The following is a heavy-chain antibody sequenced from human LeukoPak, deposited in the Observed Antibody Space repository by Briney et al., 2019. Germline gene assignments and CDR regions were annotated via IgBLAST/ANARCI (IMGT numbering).Heavy chain of an antibody. D-gene: IGHD2-2*01. CDR3: ARRRYCSSTSCYAVQYYFDY. CDR2: ISYDGSNK. V-gene: IGHV3-30*03. J-gene: IGHJ4*02. Sequence: GGSLRLSCAASGFTFSSYGMHWVRQAPGKGLEWVAVISYDGSNKRYADSVKGRFTISRDNSKNTVNLQMNSLRAEDTAVYYCARRRYCSSTSCYAVQYYFDYWGQGTLVTVSS. CDR1: GFTFSSYG.